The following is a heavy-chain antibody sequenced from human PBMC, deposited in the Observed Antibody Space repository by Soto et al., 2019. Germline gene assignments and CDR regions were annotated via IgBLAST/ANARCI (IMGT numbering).Heavy chain of an antibody. V-gene: IGHV3-23*01. CDR2: ISGSGGST. CDR1: GFTFSSYA. J-gene: IGHJ3*02. D-gene: IGHD3-3*01. CDR3: AKDTPIFGVAEYDAFDI. Sequence: EVQLLESGGGLVQPGGSLRLSCAASGFTFSSYAMSWVRQAPGKGLEWVSAISGSGGSTYYADSVKGRFTISRDNSKNTLYLQMNSLRAEDTAVYYCAKDTPIFGVAEYDAFDIWGQGTMVTVSS.